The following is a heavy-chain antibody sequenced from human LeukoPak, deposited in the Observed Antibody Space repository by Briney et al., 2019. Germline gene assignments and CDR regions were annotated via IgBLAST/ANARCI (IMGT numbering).Heavy chain of an antibody. CDR2: IYHSGST. CDR1: GGSISSGGYS. V-gene: IGHV4-30-2*03. Sequence: PSETLSLTCAVSGGSISSGGYSWSWIRQPPGKGLEWIGYIYHSGSTYYNPSLKSRVTISVDTSKNQFSLKLSSVTAADTAVYYCARLGSQPDYWGQGTLVTVSS. J-gene: IGHJ4*02. CDR3: ARLGSQPDY. D-gene: IGHD1-14*01.